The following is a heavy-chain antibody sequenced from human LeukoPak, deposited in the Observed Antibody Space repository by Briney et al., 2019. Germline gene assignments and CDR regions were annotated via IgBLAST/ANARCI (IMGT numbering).Heavy chain of an antibody. CDR1: GGSISSYY. CDR2: IYPSGGT. J-gene: IGHJ3*02. V-gene: IGHV4-4*07. CDR3: ARGAAADWVFAI. Sequence: SETLSLTCTVSGGSISSYYWSWIRQPAGKGLEWIGRIYPSGGTNYNPSLKSRVTISVDKSKNQFSLNLSSVTAADTAVYYCARGAAADWVFAIWGQRTIATVSS. D-gene: IGHD2-2*01.